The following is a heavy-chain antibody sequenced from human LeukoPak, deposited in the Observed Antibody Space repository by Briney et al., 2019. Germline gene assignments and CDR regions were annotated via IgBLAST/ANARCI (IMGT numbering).Heavy chain of an antibody. Sequence: ASVKVSCKAAGYSFVSYYMHWVRQAPGQGLEWMAIINPSGGGTTYAQKFQGRVTVNMDTSTRTVYMDLSSLRSDDTAVYYCARGDRLPGYSAPVGDYWGQRTLVTVSS. CDR3: ARGDRLPGYSAPVGDY. D-gene: IGHD3-9*01. J-gene: IGHJ4*02. CDR2: INPSGGGT. CDR1: GYSFVSYY. V-gene: IGHV1-46*01.